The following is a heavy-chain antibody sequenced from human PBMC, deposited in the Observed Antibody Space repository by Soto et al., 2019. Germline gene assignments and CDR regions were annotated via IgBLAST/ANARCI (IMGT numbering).Heavy chain of an antibody. J-gene: IGHJ5*02. CDR2: IIPIFGTA. Sequence: QVQLVQSGAEVKKPGSSVKVSCKASGGTFSSYAISWVRQAPGQGLEWMGGIIPIFGTANYAQKFQGRVTITADESTSTAYRELSSLRSEDTAVYYCARGSPAVAGTRGWFDPWGQGTLVTVSS. V-gene: IGHV1-69*12. CDR1: GGTFSSYA. D-gene: IGHD6-19*01. CDR3: ARGSPAVAGTRGWFDP.